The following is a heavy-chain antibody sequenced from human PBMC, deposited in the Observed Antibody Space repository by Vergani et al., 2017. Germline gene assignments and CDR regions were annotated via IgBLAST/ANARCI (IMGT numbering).Heavy chain of an antibody. J-gene: IGHJ4*02. D-gene: IGHD5-18*01. Sequence: EVQLVESGGGLVQPGGSLKLSCAASGFTFSGSAMHWVRQASGKGLEWVGRIRSKANSYATAYAASVKGRFTISRDDSKNTAYLQMNSLKTEDTAVYDCTRQSGYSYGSNYFDYWGQGTLVTVSA. V-gene: IGHV3-73*02. CDR1: GFTFSGSA. CDR2: IRSKANSYAT. CDR3: TRQSGYSYGSNYFDY.